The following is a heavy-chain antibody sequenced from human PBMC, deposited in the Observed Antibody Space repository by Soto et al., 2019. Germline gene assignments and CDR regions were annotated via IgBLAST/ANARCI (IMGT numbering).Heavy chain of an antibody. CDR2: IYYSGST. CDR1: GGSISSSSYY. J-gene: IGHJ4*02. V-gene: IGHV4-39*01. Sequence: QLQLQESGPGLVKPSETLSLTCTVSGGSISSSSYYWGWIRQPPGKGLEWIGSIYYSGSTYYNPSLKSRVTISVDTSKNQFSLKLSSVTAADTAVYYCARPVNPVTYGGKGAYYFDYWGQGTLVTVSS. D-gene: IGHD4-17*01. CDR3: ARPVNPVTYGGKGAYYFDY.